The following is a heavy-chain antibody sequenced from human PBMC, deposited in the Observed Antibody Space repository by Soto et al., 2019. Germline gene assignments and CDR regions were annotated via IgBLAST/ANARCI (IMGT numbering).Heavy chain of an antibody. J-gene: IGHJ4*02. V-gene: IGHV3-23*01. Sequence: GSLRLSCAASGFTFSSYAMSWVRQAPGKGLEWVSAISGSGGSTYYADSVKGRFTISRDNTKNTLCLQMNSLRADDTALYYCARCGISTTWCHWGQGTLVTVAS. CDR1: GFTFSSYA. CDR3: ARCGISTTWCH. CDR2: ISGSGGST. D-gene: IGHD1-26*01.